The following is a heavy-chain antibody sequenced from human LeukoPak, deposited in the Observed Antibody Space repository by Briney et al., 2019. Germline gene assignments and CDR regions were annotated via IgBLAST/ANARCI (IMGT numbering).Heavy chain of an antibody. CDR2: INHSGST. CDR3: ARASSIAAAGIYFYYYGMDV. Sequence: SETLSLTCAVYGGSFSGYYWSWIRQPPGKGLEWIGEINHSGSTNYNPSLKSRVTISVGTSKNQFSLKLSSVTAADTAVYYCARASSIAAAGIYFYYYGMDVWGQGTTVTVSS. D-gene: IGHD6-13*01. J-gene: IGHJ6*02. CDR1: GGSFSGYY. V-gene: IGHV4-34*01.